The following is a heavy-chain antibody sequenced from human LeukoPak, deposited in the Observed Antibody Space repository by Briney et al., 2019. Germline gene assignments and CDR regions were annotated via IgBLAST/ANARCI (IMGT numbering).Heavy chain of an antibody. CDR3: ARDSRVSAPDDYYYYYGMDV. CDR1: GFTFSSYG. D-gene: IGHD5/OR15-5a*01. CDR2: IWYDGSNK. V-gene: IGHV3-33*08. J-gene: IGHJ6*02. Sequence: PGRPLRLSCAASGFTFSSYGMHWVRQAPGKGLEWVAVIWYDGSNKYYADSVKGRFTISRDNSKNTLYLQMNSLRAEDTAVYYCARDSRVSAPDDYYYYYGMDVWGQGTTVTVSS.